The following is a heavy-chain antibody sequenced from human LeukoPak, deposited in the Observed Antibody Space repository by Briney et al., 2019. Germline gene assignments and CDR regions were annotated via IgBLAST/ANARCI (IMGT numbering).Heavy chain of an antibody. CDR1: GFSLSGYW. J-gene: IGHJ4*02. CDR2: NNGDGSTT. V-gene: IGHV3-74*01. CDR3: AKLQWEPPDH. D-gene: IGHD1-26*01. Sequence: PGGSLRLSCVASGFSLSGYWMYWVRQAPGKGLMYISRNNGDGSTTNYADVVKGRFTMSRDNVKNTLYLQMNSLRVEDTAVYYCAKLQWEPPDHWGQGTLVTVSS.